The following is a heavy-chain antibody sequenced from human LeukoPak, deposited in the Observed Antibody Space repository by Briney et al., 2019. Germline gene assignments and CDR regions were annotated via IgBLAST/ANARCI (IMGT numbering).Heavy chain of an antibody. J-gene: IGHJ6*03. D-gene: IGHD6-13*01. Sequence: GGSLRLSCAASGFTFSSYSMNWVRQAPGKGLEWVSSISSSSSYIYYADSVKGRFTISRDNAKNSLYLQMNSLRAEDTAVYYCAREGWSSSSKYYYMDVWGKGTTVTVSS. CDR3: AREGWSSSSKYYYMDV. CDR2: ISSSSSYI. V-gene: IGHV3-21*01. CDR1: GFTFSSYS.